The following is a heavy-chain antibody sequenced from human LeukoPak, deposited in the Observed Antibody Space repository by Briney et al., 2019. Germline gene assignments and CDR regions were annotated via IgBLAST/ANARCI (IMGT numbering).Heavy chain of an antibody. V-gene: IGHV3-23*01. D-gene: IGHD2-21*01. CDR1: GFTFSDYA. J-gene: IGHJ4*02. CDR3: AKDIVWSDY. CDR2: ISGSGGST. Sequence: GGSLRLSCAASGFTFSDYARSWVRQAPGKGLGWVSAISGSGGSTYYADSVKGRFTISRDNSKNTLYLQMNSLRAEDTAIYYCAKDIVWSDYWGQGTLVTVSS.